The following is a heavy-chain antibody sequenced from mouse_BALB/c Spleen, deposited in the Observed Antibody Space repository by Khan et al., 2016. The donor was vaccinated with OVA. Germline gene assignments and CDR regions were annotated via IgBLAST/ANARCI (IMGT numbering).Heavy chain of an antibody. CDR1: GFTFSSYT. D-gene: IGHD1-1*01. Sequence: EVELVESGGDLVQPGGSLKLSCAASGFTFSSYTMSWVRQTPEKRLEWVAFISKGGYSTYYPDTVTGRFTISRDNAKNTLYLQMSSLKSEDTAMYYCARPYTTEYDYVMDYWGQGTSVTVSS. CDR2: ISKGGYST. CDR3: ARPYTTEYDYVMDY. V-gene: IGHV5-12-2*01. J-gene: IGHJ4*01.